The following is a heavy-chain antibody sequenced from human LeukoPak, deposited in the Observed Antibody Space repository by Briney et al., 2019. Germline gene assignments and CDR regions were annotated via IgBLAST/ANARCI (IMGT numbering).Heavy chain of an antibody. V-gene: IGHV3-7*01. J-gene: IGHJ3*02. CDR2: INPDESEK. CDR1: GFTFTRDW. Sequence: GGSLRLSCIASGFTFTRDWMTWVRQAPGKGLEWVANINPDESEKNYVDSVKGRFTISRDNAKNSLYLQMNSLRAEDTAVYYCARHKAAAIRAFDIWGQGTMVTVSS. D-gene: IGHD6-13*01. CDR3: ARHKAAAIRAFDI.